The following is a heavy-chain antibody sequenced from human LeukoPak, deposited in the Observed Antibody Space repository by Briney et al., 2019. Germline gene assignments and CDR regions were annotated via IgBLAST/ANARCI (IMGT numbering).Heavy chain of an antibody. J-gene: IGHJ6*03. Sequence: SETLSLTCAVYGGSFSGYYWSWIRQPPGKGLEWIGEINHGGSTNYNPSLKSRVTISVDTSKNQFSLKLSSVTAADTAVYYCARGLLTYDFWSGYSPYYYMDVWGKGTTVTVSS. CDR1: GGSFSGYY. D-gene: IGHD3-3*01. CDR3: ARGLLTYDFWSGYSPYYYMDV. CDR2: INHGGST. V-gene: IGHV4-34*01.